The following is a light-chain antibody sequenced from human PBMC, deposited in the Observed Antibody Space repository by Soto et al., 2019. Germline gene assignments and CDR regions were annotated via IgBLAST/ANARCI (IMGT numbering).Light chain of an antibody. Sequence: DIVMTQSPDSLAVSLGERATINCKSRQSLLYSSNNKNYLAWYQQKPGQPPKLLIYWASTRESGVPDRFSGSGSGTDFTLTISSLQAEDVAVYYCQQYYSNPLTFGGGTKVDIK. J-gene: IGKJ4*01. CDR3: QQYYSNPLT. V-gene: IGKV4-1*01. CDR1: QSLLYSSNNKNY. CDR2: WAS.